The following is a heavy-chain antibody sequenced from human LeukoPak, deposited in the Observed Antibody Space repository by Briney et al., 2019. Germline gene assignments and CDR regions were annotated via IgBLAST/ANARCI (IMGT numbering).Heavy chain of an antibody. CDR1: GGTFSSYT. D-gene: IGHD6-13*01. J-gene: IGHJ5*02. CDR3: ARDSSRWYNWFDP. V-gene: IGHV1-69*04. Sequence: SVKVSCKASGGTFSSYTTSWVRQAPGQGLEWMGRIIPILGIANYAQKFQGRVTITADKSTSTAYMELSSLRSEDTAVYYCARDSSRWYNWFDPWGQGTLVTVSS. CDR2: IIPILGIA.